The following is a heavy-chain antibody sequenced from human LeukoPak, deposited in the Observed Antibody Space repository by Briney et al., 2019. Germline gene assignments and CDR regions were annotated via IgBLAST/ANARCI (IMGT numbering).Heavy chain of an antibody. CDR2: ISYDGCNK. CDR3: AKDLRGYSYGYELDY. D-gene: IGHD5-18*01. CDR1: GFTFSSYG. V-gene: IGHV3-30*18. Sequence: GGSLRLSCAASGFTFSSYGMHWVRQAPGKGLEWVAVISYDGCNKYYADSVKGRFTISRDNSKNTLYLQMNSLRAEDTAVYYCAKDLRGYSYGYELDYWGQGTLVTVSS. J-gene: IGHJ4*02.